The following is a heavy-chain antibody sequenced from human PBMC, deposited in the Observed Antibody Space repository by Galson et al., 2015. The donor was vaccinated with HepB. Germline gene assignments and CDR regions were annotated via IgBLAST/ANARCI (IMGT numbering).Heavy chain of an antibody. V-gene: IGHV3-30-3*01. CDR3: ARERRLLFQLEQDYIDY. J-gene: IGHJ4*02. Sequence: SLRLSCAASGFTFSSYAMHWVRQAPGKGLEWVAVISYDGSNKYYADSVKGRFTISRDNSKNTLYLQMNSLRAEDTAVYHCARERRLLFQLEQDYIDYWGPGTLVTVS. D-gene: IGHD5-24*01. CDR2: ISYDGSNK. CDR1: GFTFSSYA.